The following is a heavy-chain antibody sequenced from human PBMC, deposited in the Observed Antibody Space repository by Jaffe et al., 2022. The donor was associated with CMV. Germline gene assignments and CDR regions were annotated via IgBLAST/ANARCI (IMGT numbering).Heavy chain of an antibody. J-gene: IGHJ4*02. Sequence: EVQLVESGGGLVKPGGSLRLSCAASGFTFSSYSMNWVRQAPGKGLEWVSSISSSSSYIYYADSVKGRFTISRDNAKNSLYLQMNSLRAEDTAVYYCARERQGPAGGEDQMVDYWGQGTLVTVSS. CDR1: GFTFSSYS. CDR3: ARERQGPAGGEDQMVDY. D-gene: IGHD3-16*01. V-gene: IGHV3-21*01. CDR2: ISSSSSYI.